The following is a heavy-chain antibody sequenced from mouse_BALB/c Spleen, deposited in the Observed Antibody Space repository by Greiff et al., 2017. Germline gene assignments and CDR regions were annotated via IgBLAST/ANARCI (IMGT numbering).Heavy chain of an antibody. V-gene: IGHV2-6-7*01. CDR2: IWGDGST. CDR1: GFSLTGYG. J-gene: IGHJ4*01. CDR3: ARVGDGHYGAMDY. Sequence: VQLQQSGPGLVAPSQSLSITCTVSGFSLTGYGVNWVRQPPGKGLEWLGMIWGDGSTDYNSALKSRLSISKDNSKSQVFLKMNSLQTDDTARYYCARVGDGHYGAMDYWGQGTSVTVSS. D-gene: IGHD1-1*02.